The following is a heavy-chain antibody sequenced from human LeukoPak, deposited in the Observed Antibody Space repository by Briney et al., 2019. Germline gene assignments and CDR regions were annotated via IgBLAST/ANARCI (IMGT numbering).Heavy chain of an antibody. J-gene: IGHJ6*03. D-gene: IGHD2-15*01. Sequence: ASVKVSCKASGGTFSSYAISWVRQAPGQGLEWMGWISAYNGNTNYAQKLQGRVTMTTDTSTSTAYMELRSLRSDDTAVYYCARVGETGFYLDVWGKGTTVTVSS. V-gene: IGHV1-18*01. CDR2: ISAYNGNT. CDR3: ARVGETGFYLDV. CDR1: GGTFSSYA.